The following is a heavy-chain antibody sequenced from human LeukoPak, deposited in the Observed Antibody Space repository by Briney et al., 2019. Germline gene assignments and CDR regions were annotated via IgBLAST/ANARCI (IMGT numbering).Heavy chain of an antibody. Sequence: SETLSLTCAVYGGSFSGYYWSWIRQPPGKGLEWIGEITHRGRTNYNPSLKGRVSISLDTSKNQFSLRLSSVTAADTAVYYCAPIFGDYSDFDSWGQGTLVTVSS. CDR2: ITHRGRT. CDR3: APIFGDYSDFDS. V-gene: IGHV4-34*01. CDR1: GGSFSGYY. J-gene: IGHJ4*01. D-gene: IGHD4-17*01.